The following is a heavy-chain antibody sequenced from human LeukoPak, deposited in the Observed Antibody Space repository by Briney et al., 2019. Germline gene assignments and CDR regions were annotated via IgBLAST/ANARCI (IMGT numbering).Heavy chain of an antibody. J-gene: IGHJ4*02. Sequence: GGSLRLSCAASGFTFSSYAMHWVRQASGKGLEWVGRIRSKTNSYATAYAASVKGRFTISRDDSKNTAYLQMNSLKTEDTAVYYCTTHPDYYDFWSGIDYWDQGTLVTVSS. CDR1: GFTFSSYA. V-gene: IGHV3-73*01. D-gene: IGHD3-3*01. CDR2: IRSKTNSYAT. CDR3: TTHPDYYDFWSGIDY.